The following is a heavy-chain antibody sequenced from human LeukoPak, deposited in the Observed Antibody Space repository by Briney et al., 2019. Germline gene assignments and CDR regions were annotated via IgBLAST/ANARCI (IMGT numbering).Heavy chain of an antibody. Sequence: ASVKVSCKASGGTFSSYAISWVRQAPGQGLEWMGRINPNSGGTSYAQKFQGRVTVTRDTSTSTVHMELSGLRSEDTAVYYCARDQEGFDYWGQGTLVTVSS. V-gene: IGHV1-8*02. CDR2: INPNSGGT. CDR1: GGTFSSYA. CDR3: ARDQEGFDY. J-gene: IGHJ4*02.